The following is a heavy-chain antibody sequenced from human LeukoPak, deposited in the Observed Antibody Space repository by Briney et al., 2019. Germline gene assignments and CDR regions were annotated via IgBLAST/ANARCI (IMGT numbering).Heavy chain of an antibody. V-gene: IGHV3-30-3*01. D-gene: IGHD3-22*01. CDR2: ISYDGSNK. J-gene: IGHJ6*02. CDR3: ARDVGSGYYRDYYYYYGMDV. CDR1: GFTFSSYA. Sequence: GGSLRLSCAASGFTFSSYAMHWVRQAPGKGLEWVAVISYDGSNKYYADSVKGRFTISRDNFKNTLYLQMNSLRAEDTAVYFCARDVGSGYYRDYYYYYGMDVWGQGTTVTVSS.